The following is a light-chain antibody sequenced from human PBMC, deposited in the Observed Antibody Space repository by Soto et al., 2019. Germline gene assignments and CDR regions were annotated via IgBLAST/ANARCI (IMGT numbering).Light chain of an antibody. V-gene: IGLV1-44*01. CDR3: ATWDDSLNVYV. CDR1: SSNIGSNA. Sequence: QSVLTQPPSASGTPGQRVTISCSGSSSNIGSNAVNWYQQLPGTAPRLLIYTNGHQPSGVPDRFSGSKSGTSASLAISGLQSEDEADYYCATWDDSLNVYVLGTGT. CDR2: TNG. J-gene: IGLJ1*01.